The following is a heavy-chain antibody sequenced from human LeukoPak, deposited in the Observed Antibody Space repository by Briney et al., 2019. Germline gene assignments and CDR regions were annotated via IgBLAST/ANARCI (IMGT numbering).Heavy chain of an antibody. CDR1: GFHFSDYY. CDR3: AKGGTSNWSGYYTPPGYYYYYYIDV. CDR2: IDTRGTIT. D-gene: IGHD3-3*01. V-gene: IGHV3-11*01. J-gene: IGHJ6*03. Sequence: PGGSLRLSCAASGFHFSDYYMAWIRQAPGKGLEWVSDIDTRGTITYYADSVKGRFIVSRDNAKSSLYLQMNSLRAEDTAVYYCAKGGTSNWSGYYTPPGYYYYYYIDVWGKGTTVTVSS.